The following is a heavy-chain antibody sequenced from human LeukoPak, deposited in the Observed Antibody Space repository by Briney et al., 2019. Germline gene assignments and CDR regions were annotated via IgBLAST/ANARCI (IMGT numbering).Heavy chain of an antibody. CDR2: INPNSGGT. CDR1: GYTFTIYY. V-gene: IGHV1-2*04. Sequence: ASVNVSCKASGYTFTIYYMHWVRQAPGQWLEWMGWINPNSGGTNYGQKFQGWVTMARDTSISTGYMEVRRLRSGGKAVYYCGRVHGGDPKWFGPWGKGTLVTVSS. J-gene: IGHJ5*02. D-gene: IGHD2-21*02. CDR3: GRVHGGDPKWFGP.